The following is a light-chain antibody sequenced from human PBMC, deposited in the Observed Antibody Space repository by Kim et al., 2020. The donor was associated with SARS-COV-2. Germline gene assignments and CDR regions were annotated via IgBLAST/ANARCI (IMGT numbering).Light chain of an antibody. Sequence: SGPPGKTASCTCSGDRLGDKYACWYQQKPGQPPVLVIYQDSKRPSGIPERFSGSNSGNTATLTISGTQAMDEADYYCQAWDSSTGVFGGGTQLTVL. CDR1: RLGDKY. CDR3: QAWDSSTGV. V-gene: IGLV3-1*01. J-gene: IGLJ2*01. CDR2: QDS.